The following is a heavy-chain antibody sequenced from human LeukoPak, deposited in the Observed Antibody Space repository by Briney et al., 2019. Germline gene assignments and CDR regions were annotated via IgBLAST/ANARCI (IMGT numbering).Heavy chain of an antibody. Sequence: ASVKVSCKASGYTFTSYGISWVRQAPGQGLEWMGWISAYNGNTNYAQKLQGRVTMTTDTSTSTAYMELRSLRSDDTAVCYCARVPLPQYYDFWSGYYWFDYWGQGTLVTVSS. CDR1: GYTFTSYG. V-gene: IGHV1-18*01. CDR3: ARVPLPQYYDFWSGYYWFDY. D-gene: IGHD3-3*01. CDR2: ISAYNGNT. J-gene: IGHJ4*02.